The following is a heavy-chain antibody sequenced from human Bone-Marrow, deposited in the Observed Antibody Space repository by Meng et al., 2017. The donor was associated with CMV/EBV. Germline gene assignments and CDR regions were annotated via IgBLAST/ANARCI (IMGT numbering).Heavy chain of an antibody. Sequence: GESLKISCAASGFTFSSYSMNWVRQAPGKGLEWVSYISSSSTIYYAGSVKGRFTISRDNAKNSLYLQMNSLRAEDTAVYYCARDGPVVPGPYYYYGMDVWGQGTTVTVSS. V-gene: IGHV3-48*04. CDR3: ARDGPVVPGPYYYYGMDV. D-gene: IGHD4-23*01. J-gene: IGHJ6*02. CDR1: GFTFSSYS. CDR2: ISSSSTI.